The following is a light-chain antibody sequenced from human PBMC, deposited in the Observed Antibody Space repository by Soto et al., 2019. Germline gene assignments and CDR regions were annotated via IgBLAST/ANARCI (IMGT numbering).Light chain of an antibody. V-gene: IGLV1-44*01. CDR3: AAWDDSLNGHVV. Sequence: QSVLTQTPSASGTPGQRVTISCSGISSNIGSYYVNWYQQLPGTAPKLLLFSDNQRPSGVPDRFSGSKSGASASLAISGLQSEDEADYYCAAWDDSLNGHVVFGGGPKLTVL. CDR1: SSNIGSYY. CDR2: SDN. J-gene: IGLJ2*01.